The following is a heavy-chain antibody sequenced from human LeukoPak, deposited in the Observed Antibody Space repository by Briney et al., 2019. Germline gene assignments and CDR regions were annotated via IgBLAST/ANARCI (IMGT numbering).Heavy chain of an antibody. CDR1: GFTFSSYS. Sequence: GGSLRLSXAASGFTFSSYSMNWVRQAPGKGLVWVSRINSDGSSTSYADSVKGRFTISRDNAKNTLYLQMNSQRAEDTAVYYCARANYDSSGYSDYWGQGTLVTVSS. CDR3: ARANYDSSGYSDY. J-gene: IGHJ4*02. CDR2: INSDGSST. V-gene: IGHV3-74*01. D-gene: IGHD3-22*01.